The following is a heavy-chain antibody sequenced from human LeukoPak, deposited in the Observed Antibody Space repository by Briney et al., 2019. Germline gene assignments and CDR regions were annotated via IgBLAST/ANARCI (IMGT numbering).Heavy chain of an antibody. CDR2: ISYDGSNK. V-gene: IGHV3-30-3*01. CDR3: ARESTSVVSAEYFQH. D-gene: IGHD4-23*01. Sequence: GRSLRLSCAASGFTFSSYAMHWVRQAPGKGLEWVAVISYDGSNKYYADSVKGRFTISRDNSKNTLYLQMNSLRAEDTAVYYCARESTSVVSAEYFQHWGQGTLVTVSS. CDR1: GFTFSSYA. J-gene: IGHJ1*01.